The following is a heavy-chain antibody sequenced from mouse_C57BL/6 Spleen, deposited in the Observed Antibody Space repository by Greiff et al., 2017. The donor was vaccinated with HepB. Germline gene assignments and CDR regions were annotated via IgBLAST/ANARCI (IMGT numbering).Heavy chain of an antibody. Sequence: VQLQQSGAELVKPGASVKLSCTASGYTFTEYTIHWVQQRSGQGLEWIGWFYPGSGSIKYNEKFKDKATLTADKSSSTVYMELSRLTSEDSAVYFCARHEEAYYSNYYAMDYWGQGTSVTVSS. V-gene: IGHV1-62-2*01. CDR3: ARHEEAYYSNYYAMDY. D-gene: IGHD2-5*01. CDR1: GYTFTEYT. J-gene: IGHJ4*01. CDR2: FYPGSGSI.